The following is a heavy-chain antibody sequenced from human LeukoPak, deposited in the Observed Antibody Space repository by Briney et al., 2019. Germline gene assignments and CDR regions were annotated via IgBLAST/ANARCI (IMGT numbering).Heavy chain of an antibody. J-gene: IGHJ4*02. CDR1: GFSFSNAW. CDR3: TTDLGITMIRGVIVY. Sequence: GGSLRLSCAASGFSFSNAWMTWVRQAPGKGLEWVGRIKSRTDAGTTEYAAPVKGRFTISRDDSKNTLYLQMNSLKIEDTAVYYCTTDLGITMIRGVIVYWGQGTLVTDSS. V-gene: IGHV3-15*01. CDR2: IKSRTDAGTT. D-gene: IGHD3-10*01.